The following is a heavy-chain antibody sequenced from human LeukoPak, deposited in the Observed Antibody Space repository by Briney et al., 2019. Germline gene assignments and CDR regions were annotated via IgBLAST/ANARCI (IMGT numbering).Heavy chain of an antibody. V-gene: IGHV4-39*01. CDR2: IYYSGST. J-gene: IGHJ4*02. CDR3: ARLVGRGKEYYYGSGTFDY. Sequence: SETLSLTCTVSGGSISSSSYYWGWIRQPPGKGLEWIGSIYYSGSTYYNPSLKSRVTISVDTSKNQFSLKLSSMTAADTAVYYCARLVGRGKEYYYGSGTFDYWGQGTLVTVSS. D-gene: IGHD3-10*01. CDR1: GGSISSSSYY.